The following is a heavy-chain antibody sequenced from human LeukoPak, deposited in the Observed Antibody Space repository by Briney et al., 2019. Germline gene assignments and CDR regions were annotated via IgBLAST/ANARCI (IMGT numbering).Heavy chain of an antibody. CDR2: ISSGGGTI. CDR1: GFTFSSYE. CDR3: GRGGQGAFDI. Sequence: RPGGSLRLSCAASGFTFSSYEMNWVRQAPGKGLEWVSYISSGGGTIYNADSVKGRFTISRDNAKKSLYLQMNSLRAEDTAVYYCGRGGQGAFDIWGQGTMVTVSS. J-gene: IGHJ3*02. V-gene: IGHV3-48*03.